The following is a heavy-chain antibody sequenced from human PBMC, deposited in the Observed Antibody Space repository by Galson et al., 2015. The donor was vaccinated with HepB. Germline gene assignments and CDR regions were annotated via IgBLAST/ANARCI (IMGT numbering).Heavy chain of an antibody. CDR1: GFTFSSYG. Sequence: CATSGFTFSSYGMHWVRQAPGKGLEWVAVISYDGSNKYYVDSVKGRFTISRDNSKNTLYLQMNSLRPEDTAVYYCAKDKGYCTSTSCYSPDYWGQGTLVTVSS. D-gene: IGHD2-2*02. J-gene: IGHJ4*02. CDR2: ISYDGSNK. CDR3: AKDKGYCTSTSCYSPDY. V-gene: IGHV3-30*18.